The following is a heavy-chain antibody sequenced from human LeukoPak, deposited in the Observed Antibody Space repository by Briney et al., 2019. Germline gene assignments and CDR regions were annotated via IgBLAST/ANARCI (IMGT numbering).Heavy chain of an antibody. V-gene: IGHV4-39*01. Sequence: PSETLSLTCTVSGDSISSSPYFCGWLRQPPGKGLEWIGSINYSGNTYFNPSLQSRVAISVDTSKNQFSLKLSSLTAADTAVYSCARPSGRNWNAFDIWGQGTMVTVSS. CDR1: GDSISSSPYF. CDR2: INYSGNT. D-gene: IGHD1-14*01. J-gene: IGHJ3*02. CDR3: ARPSGRNWNAFDI.